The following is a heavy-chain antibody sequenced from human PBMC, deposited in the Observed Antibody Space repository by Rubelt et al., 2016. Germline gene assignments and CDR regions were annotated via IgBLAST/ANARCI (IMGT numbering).Heavy chain of an antibody. J-gene: IGHJ4*02. CDR3: AKDHDSGSYYKSFDY. CDR1: SRSG. Sequence: SRSGMHWVRQAPGKGLEWVALISYDGTNKYYADSVKGRFTIARDNSKNTLYLEMNSLRAEDTAVYYCAKDHDSGSYYKSFDYWGQGTLVTVSS. D-gene: IGHD1-26*01. CDR2: ISYDGTNK. V-gene: IGHV3-30*12.